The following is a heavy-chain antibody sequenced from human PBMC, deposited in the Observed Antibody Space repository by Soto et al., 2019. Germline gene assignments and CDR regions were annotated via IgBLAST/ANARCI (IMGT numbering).Heavy chain of an antibody. D-gene: IGHD2-2*02. CDR1: GGSFSGYY. CDR2: INHSGST. Sequence: SETLSLTCAVYGGSFSGYYWSWIRQPPGKGLEWIGEINHSGSTNYNPSLKSRVTISVDTSKNQFSLKLSSVTAADTAVYYYARGGCSSTSCYRRKNWLRPLGPGNPGHRLL. J-gene: IGHJ5*02. V-gene: IGHV4-34*01. CDR3: ARGGCSSTSCYRRKNWLRP.